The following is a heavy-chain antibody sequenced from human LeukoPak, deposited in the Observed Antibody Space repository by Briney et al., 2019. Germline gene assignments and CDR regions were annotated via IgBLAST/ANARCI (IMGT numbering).Heavy chain of an antibody. CDR3: AREKIGFDY. CDR1: GGSISSGSYY. Sequence: SETLSLTCTVSGGSISSGSYYWSWIRQPAGKGLEWIGRIYTSGSTNYNPSLKSRVTISVDTSKNQFSLKLGSVTAADTAVYYCAREKIGFDYWGQGTLVTVSS. J-gene: IGHJ4*02. CDR2: IYTSGST. D-gene: IGHD3-22*01. V-gene: IGHV4-61*02.